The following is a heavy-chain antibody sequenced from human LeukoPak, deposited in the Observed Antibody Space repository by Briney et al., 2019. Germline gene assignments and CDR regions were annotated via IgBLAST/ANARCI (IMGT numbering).Heavy chain of an antibody. J-gene: IGHJ3*02. CDR1: GFTFSTYA. CDR3: AKHLGYGAFDI. D-gene: IGHD5-12*01. Sequence: PGGSLRLSCAASGFTFSTYAMSWVRQAPGKGLEWVSAISGSGGYYADSVRGRFTISRDNSKNTLCLQMNSLRAEDTAVYYCAKHLGYGAFDIWGQGTMVTVSS. CDR2: ISGSGG. V-gene: IGHV3-23*01.